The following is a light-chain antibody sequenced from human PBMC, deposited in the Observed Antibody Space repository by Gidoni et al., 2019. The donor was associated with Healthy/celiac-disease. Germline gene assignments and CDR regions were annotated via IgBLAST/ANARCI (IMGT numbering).Light chain of an antibody. Sequence: DIQMTQAPSPLSASVGDRVTITCQASQDISSYLTWYQQKPGKAPKLLIYDASNLETGVPSRFSGSGSGTDFTFTISSLQPEDSATYYCQQYDNLPYTFGRGTKLEIK. CDR2: DAS. CDR3: QQYDNLPYT. CDR1: QDISSY. V-gene: IGKV1-33*01. J-gene: IGKJ2*01.